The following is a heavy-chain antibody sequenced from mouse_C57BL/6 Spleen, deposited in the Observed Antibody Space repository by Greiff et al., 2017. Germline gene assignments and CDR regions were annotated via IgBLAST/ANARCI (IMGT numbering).Heavy chain of an antibody. V-gene: IGHV5-6*01. CDR1: GFTFSSYG. CDR3: ARYYYGSSHYYAMDY. J-gene: IGHJ4*01. D-gene: IGHD1-1*01. CDR2: ISSGGSYT. Sequence: EVKLVESGGDLVKPGGSLKLSCAASGFTFSSYGVSWVRQTPDKRLEWVATISSGGSYTYYPDSVKGRFTISRDNAKNTLYLQRSSLKSEDTAMYYCARYYYGSSHYYAMDYWGQGTSVTVSS.